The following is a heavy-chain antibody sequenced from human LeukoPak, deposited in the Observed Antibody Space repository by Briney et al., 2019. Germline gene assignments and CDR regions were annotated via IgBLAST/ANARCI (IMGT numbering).Heavy chain of an antibody. CDR1: GGSISSSSYY. D-gene: IGHD5-24*01. CDR3: ARHRSGWLQSSFDY. J-gene: IGHJ4*02. CDR2: IYYNGGT. V-gene: IGHV4-39*01. Sequence: PSETLSLTCTVSGGSISSSSYYWGWIRQPPGKGLEWIGNIYYNGGTYYNPSLKSRVTISVDTSKNQFSLKLSSVTAADTAVYYCARHRSGWLQSSFDYWGQGTLVTVSS.